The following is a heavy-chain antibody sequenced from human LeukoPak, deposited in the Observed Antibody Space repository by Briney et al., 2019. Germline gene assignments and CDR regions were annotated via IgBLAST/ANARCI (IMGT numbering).Heavy chain of an antibody. CDR1: GFTFSTYA. CDR2: ISYDGSNQ. D-gene: IGHD3-10*01. J-gene: IGHJ6*02. Sequence: GGSLRLSCAASGFTFSTYAMHWVRHAPGKGLEWVAVISYDGSNQDYEDSVKGRFTISRDNSQNTLYLQMSSLRVEDTAVYYCATLRLMVRGITYSSHGLDVWGQGTTVTVSS. V-gene: IGHV3-30*03. CDR3: ATLRLMVRGITYSSHGLDV.